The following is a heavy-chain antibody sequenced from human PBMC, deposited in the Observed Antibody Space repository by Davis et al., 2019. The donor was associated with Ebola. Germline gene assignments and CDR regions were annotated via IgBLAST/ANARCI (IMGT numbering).Heavy chain of an antibody. CDR1: GFTFSDHS. D-gene: IGHD4-17*01. CDR3: ARWDYGSKYWFDY. Sequence: PGGSLRLSCAASGFTFSDHSMNWVRQAPGKGLEWVSSISRISTNIYYADSVKGRFTISRDNARDSLYLQMDSLRVEDTAIYYCARWDYGSKYWFDYWGRGTLVAVSS. J-gene: IGHJ4*02. V-gene: IGHV3-21*01. CDR2: ISRISTNI.